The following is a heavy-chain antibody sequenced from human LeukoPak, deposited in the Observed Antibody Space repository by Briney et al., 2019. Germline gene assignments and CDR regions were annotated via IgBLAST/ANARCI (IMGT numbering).Heavy chain of an antibody. CDR2: IYTSGST. J-gene: IGHJ4*02. D-gene: IGHD6-13*01. V-gene: IGHV4-61*02. Sequence: SETLSLTCTVSGGSISSGSYYWSWIRQPAGKGLEWIGRIYTSGSTNYNPSLKSRVTISVDTSKNQFSLKLSSVTAADTAVYYCAREDAGIAAAGTSDYWGQGTLVTVSS. CDR1: GGSISSGSYY. CDR3: AREDAGIAAAGTSDY.